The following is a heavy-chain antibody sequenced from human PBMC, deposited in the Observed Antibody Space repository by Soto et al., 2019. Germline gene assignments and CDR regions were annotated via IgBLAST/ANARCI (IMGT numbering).Heavy chain of an antibody. CDR1: GYTLTELS. CDR2: FDPEDGET. Sequence: GASVKVSCKVSGYTLTELSMHWVRQAPGKGLEWMGGFDPEDGETIYAQKFQGRVTMTEDTSTDTAYMELSSLRSEDTAVYYCATVGSGWYPYYFDVWGQGTLVTVSS. D-gene: IGHD6-19*01. V-gene: IGHV1-24*01. J-gene: IGHJ4*02. CDR3: ATVGSGWYPYYFDV.